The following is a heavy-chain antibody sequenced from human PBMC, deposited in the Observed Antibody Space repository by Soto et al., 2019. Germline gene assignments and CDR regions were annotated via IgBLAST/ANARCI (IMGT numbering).Heavy chain of an antibody. CDR3: AKDLNFLSGWYDAFDI. CDR2: ISSSSSSI. Sequence: PGGSLRRSCAASGFTFSRYSMNWVRQAPGKGLEWVSYISSSSSSIYYADSVKGRFTISRDNSKNTLYLQMNSLRAEDTAVYYCAKDLNFLSGWYDAFDIWGQGTMVTVSS. CDR1: GFTFSRYS. J-gene: IGHJ3*02. V-gene: IGHV3-48*01. D-gene: IGHD6-19*01.